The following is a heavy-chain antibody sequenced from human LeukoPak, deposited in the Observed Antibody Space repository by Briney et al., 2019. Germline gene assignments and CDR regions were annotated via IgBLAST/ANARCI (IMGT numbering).Heavy chain of an antibody. Sequence: ASVKASCKASGYTFTGYYMHWVRQAPGQGLEWMGWINPNSGGTNYAQKFQGWVTMTRDTSISTAYMELSRLRSDDTAVYYCARGELPKLYFDYWGQGTLVTVSS. CDR1: GYTFTGYY. CDR3: ARGELPKLYFDY. J-gene: IGHJ4*02. V-gene: IGHV1-2*04. CDR2: INPNSGGT. D-gene: IGHD1-26*01.